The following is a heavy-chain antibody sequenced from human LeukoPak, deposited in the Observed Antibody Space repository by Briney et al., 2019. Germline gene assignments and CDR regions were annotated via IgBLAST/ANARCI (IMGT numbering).Heavy chain of an antibody. Sequence: SVKVSCKASGYTLTDYYIHWVRQAPGQGLEWMGGIIPIFGTANYAQKFQGRVTITADKSTSTAYMELSSLRSEDTAVYYCARDQYDSSGYEMNWFDPWGQGTLVTVSS. J-gene: IGHJ5*02. CDR3: ARDQYDSSGYEMNWFDP. CDR1: GYTLTDYY. CDR2: IIPIFGTA. D-gene: IGHD3-22*01. V-gene: IGHV1-69*06.